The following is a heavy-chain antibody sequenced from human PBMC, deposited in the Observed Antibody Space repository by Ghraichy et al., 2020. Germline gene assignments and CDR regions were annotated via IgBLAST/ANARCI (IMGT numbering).Heavy chain of an antibody. CDR2: ISDHHGTDK. J-gene: IGHJ4*02. D-gene: IGHD1-26*01. CDR3: ARELAGGSPDY. V-gene: IGHV3-30-3*01. CDR1: GFTFSSYY. Sequence: GESLNISCAASGFTFSSYYMHWVRQAPGKGLELVTLISDHHGTDKFYADSVRGRFTISRDNSKNTLYLEMNSLRAEDTAFYYCARELAGGSPDYWGQGTLVTVFS.